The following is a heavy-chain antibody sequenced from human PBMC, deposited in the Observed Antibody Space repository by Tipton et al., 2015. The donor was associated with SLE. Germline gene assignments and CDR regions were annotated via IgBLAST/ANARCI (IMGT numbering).Heavy chain of an antibody. D-gene: IGHD1-26*01. CDR2: IVGSGPTTTV. V-gene: IGHV3-48*01. CDR1: GFSFSYYS. J-gene: IGHJ4*02. CDR3: ALTERDGLPWD. Sequence: SLRLSCAASGFSFSYYSMNWVRQAPGRGLEWVAYIVGSGPTTTVFYGDSVEGRFTISRDNAMNSLYLQMNSLEVEDTAVYYCALTERDGLPWDWGQGTQVTVSS.